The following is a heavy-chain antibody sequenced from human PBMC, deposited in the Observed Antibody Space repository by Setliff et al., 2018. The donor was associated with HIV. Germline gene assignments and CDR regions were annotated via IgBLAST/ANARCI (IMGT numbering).Heavy chain of an antibody. Sequence: GGSLRLSCAASGFTFSNYVINWVRQAPGKGLEWLSGISCSGVNSYYADSVKGRFTISRDNSKNTVYLQMNSLRAEDTAVYYWARDPRSGWYLGFFDYWGQGTLVTVSS. D-gene: IGHD6-19*01. CDR2: ISCSGVNS. V-gene: IGHV3-23*01. CDR1: GFTFSNYV. J-gene: IGHJ4*02. CDR3: ARDPRSGWYLGFFDY.